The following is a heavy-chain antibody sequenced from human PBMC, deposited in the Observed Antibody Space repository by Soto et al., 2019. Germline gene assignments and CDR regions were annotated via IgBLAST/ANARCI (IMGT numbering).Heavy chain of an antibody. CDR3: ARVGYYGSGSYYTDFDY. Sequence: ASVKVSCKASGYTFTSYGISWVRQAPGQGLEWMGWISAYNGNTNYAQKLQGRVTMTTDTSTSTAYMELRSLRSDDTAVYYCARVGYYGSGSYYTDFDYCGQGTLVTVSS. CDR1: GYTFTSYG. V-gene: IGHV1-18*01. D-gene: IGHD3-10*01. CDR2: ISAYNGNT. J-gene: IGHJ4*02.